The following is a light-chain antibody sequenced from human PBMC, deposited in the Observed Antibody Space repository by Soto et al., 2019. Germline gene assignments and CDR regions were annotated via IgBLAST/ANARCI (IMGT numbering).Light chain of an antibody. Sequence: DMMVTQSPSSLSVSPGERATISFRASQSVSSHLAWYQQKPGQAPRLLIYGASTRATGIPARFSGSGSGTDFTLTISSLQSEDFAVYYCQQYNNWPLTFGGGTKVDIK. CDR1: QSVSSH. CDR2: GAS. J-gene: IGKJ4*01. CDR3: QQYNNWPLT. V-gene: IGKV3-15*01.